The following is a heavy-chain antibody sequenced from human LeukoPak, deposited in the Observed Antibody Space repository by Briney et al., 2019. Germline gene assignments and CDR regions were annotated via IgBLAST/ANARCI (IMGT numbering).Heavy chain of an antibody. CDR1: GFTLSSCA. J-gene: IGHJ4*02. CDR2: MSGSGGGI. CDR3: ARERTSRWDAFDF. Sequence: GGSLRLSCAASGFTLSSCAMRGVGQAPGKGVEWVSGMSGSGGGIYYADAVKGRFTISRDNSKNTLYLQMNSLRAEDTAVYYCARERTSRWDAFDFWGQGTLVTVSS. V-gene: IGHV3-23*01. D-gene: IGHD6-19*01.